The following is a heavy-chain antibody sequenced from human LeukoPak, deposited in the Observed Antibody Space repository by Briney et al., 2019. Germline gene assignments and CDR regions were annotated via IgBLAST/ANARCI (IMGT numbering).Heavy chain of an antibody. J-gene: IGHJ4*02. CDR2: INSDGSIT. CDR3: ARDVAIFGVVELDY. D-gene: IGHD3-3*01. V-gene: IGHV3-74*01. Sequence: AGGSLRLSCAASGFTFTTYWMHWVRHAPGKGLVWVSHINSDGSITSYADSVKGRFTISRDNAKNTLYLQMNSLRAEDTAVYYCARDVAIFGVVELDYWGQGTLVTVSS. CDR1: GFTFTTYW.